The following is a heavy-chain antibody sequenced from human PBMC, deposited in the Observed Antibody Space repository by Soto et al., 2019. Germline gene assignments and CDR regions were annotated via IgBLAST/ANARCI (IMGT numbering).Heavy chain of an antibody. J-gene: IGHJ3*02. V-gene: IGHV3-48*01. CDR1: GFTFSSYS. CDR3: ARDPGYDFWSGPDAFDI. CDR2: ISSSSSTI. D-gene: IGHD3-3*01. Sequence: GGSLRLSCAASGFTFSSYSMNWVRQAPGKGLEWVSYISSSSSTIYYADSVKGRFTISRDNAKNSLYLQMNSLRAEDTAVYYSARDPGYDFWSGPDAFDIWGQGTMVTVSS.